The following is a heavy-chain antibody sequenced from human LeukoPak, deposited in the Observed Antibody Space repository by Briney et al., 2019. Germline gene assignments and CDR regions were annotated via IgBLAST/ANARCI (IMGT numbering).Heavy chain of an antibody. CDR1: GFSFSSYA. J-gene: IGHJ4*02. V-gene: IGHV3-23*01. CDR3: AKDAQRGFDYSNSLEY. D-gene: IGHD4-11*01. Sequence: GGSLRLSCAASGFSFSSYAMSWVRQAPGKGLEWVSVTSAGGSGTYYADSVKGRFTISRENSKKMVYLQMNSLRAEDTAVYYCAKDAQRGFDYSNSLEYWGQGTLVTVSP. CDR2: TSAGGSGT.